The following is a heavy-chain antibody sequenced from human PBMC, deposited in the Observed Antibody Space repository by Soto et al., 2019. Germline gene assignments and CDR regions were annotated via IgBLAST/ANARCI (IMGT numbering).Heavy chain of an antibody. J-gene: IGHJ4*02. CDR3: DKSQPSGTYRELDY. Sequence: EVQLLESGGGLVQPGGSLRLSCAASGFTFSSYAMSWVRQTPGKGLEWVSTISGSGGSTYYADSVKGRFTISRDNSKNTLYLQLNSLSAEDTAVYYCDKSQPSGTYRELDYWGQGSLVTVSS. D-gene: IGHD1-26*01. CDR1: GFTFSSYA. CDR2: ISGSGGST. V-gene: IGHV3-23*01.